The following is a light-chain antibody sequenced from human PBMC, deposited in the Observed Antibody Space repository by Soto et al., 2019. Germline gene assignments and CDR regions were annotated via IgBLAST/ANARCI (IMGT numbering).Light chain of an antibody. Sequence: EIVMTQSPATLSVSPGERATLSCRASQSVSSSLAWYQQKPGQAPRLLIYGASTRATGIPGRFSGSGSGTELTLTSSCMQSEYFAAGYGRLYNTWPPERTFVQRPKVEIK. CDR3: RLYNTWPPERT. CDR2: GAS. V-gene: IGKV3-15*01. CDR1: QSVSSS. J-gene: IGKJ1*01.